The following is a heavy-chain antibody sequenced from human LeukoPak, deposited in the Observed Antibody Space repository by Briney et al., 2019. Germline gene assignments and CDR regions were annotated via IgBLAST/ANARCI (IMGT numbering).Heavy chain of an antibody. CDR2: IKQDGSQK. CDR3: AGSFFLPRAYDH. J-gene: IGHJ4*02. CDR1: GFTFSSYW. V-gene: IGHV3-7*03. D-gene: IGHD2/OR15-2a*01. Sequence: GGSLRLSCAASGFTFSSYWMSWVRQAPGKGLEWVANIKQDGSQKFYVDSVKGRFTISRDNAKNSLYLQMNSLRAEDTALYYCAGSFFLPRAYDHWGQGTLVAVSS.